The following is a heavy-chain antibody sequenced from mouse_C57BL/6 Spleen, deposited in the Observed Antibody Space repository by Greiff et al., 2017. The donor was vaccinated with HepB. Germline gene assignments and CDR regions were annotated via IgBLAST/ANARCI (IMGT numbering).Heavy chain of an antibody. V-gene: IGHV1-7*01. D-gene: IGHD1-1*01. J-gene: IGHJ2*01. CDR3: ARYYGSSYDYFDY. CDR2: INPSSGYT. Sequence: VQLQQSGAELAKPGASVKLSCKASGYTFTSYWMHWVKQRPGQGLEWIGYINPSSGYTKYNQKVKDKATLTADKSSSTAYMQLSSLKYEDSAVYYCARYYGSSYDYFDYWGQGTTLTVSS. CDR1: GYTFTSYW.